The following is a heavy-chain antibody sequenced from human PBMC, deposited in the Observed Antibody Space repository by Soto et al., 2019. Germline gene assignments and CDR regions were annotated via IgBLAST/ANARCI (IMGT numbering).Heavy chain of an antibody. J-gene: IGHJ6*02. Sequence: SETLSLTCAVSGGSISSGGYYWTWIRQHPGKGLEWIGYNFYSGITYYNPSLKSRVTISLDTSKNQFSLKLSSVTAADTAVYYCARGSSIAGLYYGMDVWGQGTTVTVSS. CDR3: ARGSSIAGLYYGMDV. D-gene: IGHD6-6*01. V-gene: IGHV4-31*11. CDR1: GGSISSGGYY. CDR2: NFYSGIT.